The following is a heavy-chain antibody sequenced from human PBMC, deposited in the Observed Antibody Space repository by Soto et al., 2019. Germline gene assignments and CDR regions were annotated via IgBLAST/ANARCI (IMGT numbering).Heavy chain of an antibody. D-gene: IGHD6-13*01. Sequence: QVQLQESGPGLVKPSETLSLTCTVSGGSISSYYWSWIRQPAGKGLEWIGRIYTSGITNYNPSLTSRVTMSVDTSKNQFSLKLSSVTAADTAVYYCARECDLSSWHLDYWGQGTLVTVSS. J-gene: IGHJ4*02. CDR1: GGSISSYY. V-gene: IGHV4-4*07. CDR3: ARECDLSSWHLDY. CDR2: IYTSGIT.